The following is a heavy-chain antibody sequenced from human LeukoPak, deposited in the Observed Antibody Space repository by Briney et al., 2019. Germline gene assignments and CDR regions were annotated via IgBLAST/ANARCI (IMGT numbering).Heavy chain of an antibody. CDR2: IRYDGSNK. CDR1: GFTFSSYG. D-gene: IGHD3-3*01. CDR3: AKDVLDFWSGCDY. V-gene: IGHV3-30*02. Sequence: GRSLRLSCAASGFTFSSYGMHWVRQAPGKGLEWVAVIRYDGSNKYYADSVKGRFTISRDNSKNTLYLQMNSLRAEDTAVYYCAKDVLDFWSGCDYWGQGTLVTVSS. J-gene: IGHJ4*02.